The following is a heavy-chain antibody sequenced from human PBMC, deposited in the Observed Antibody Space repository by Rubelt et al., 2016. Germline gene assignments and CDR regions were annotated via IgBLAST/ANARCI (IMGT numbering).Heavy chain of an antibody. J-gene: IGHJ4*02. CDR3: AKDQARLRWQPHD. Sequence: HWVRQAPGKGLEWVAVISYDGSNKYYADSVKGRFTISRDNSKNTLYLQMNSLRAEDTALYYCAKDQARLRWQPHDWGQGTLVTVSS. D-gene: IGHD4-23*01. CDR2: ISYDGSNK. V-gene: IGHV3-30*18.